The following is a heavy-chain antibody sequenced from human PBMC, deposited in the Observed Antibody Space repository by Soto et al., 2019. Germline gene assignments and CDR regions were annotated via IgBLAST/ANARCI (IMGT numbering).Heavy chain of an antibody. D-gene: IGHD6-19*01. CDR2: IYHSGST. CDR3: ASAGCLGAVAADY. Sequence: QLQLQESGSGLVKPSQTLSLTCAVSGGSISSGGYSWSWIRQPPGKGLEWIGYIYHSGSTYYNPSLKSRVTISVDRSKIQFSLKLSSVTAAERAVDYCASAGCLGAVAADYWGQGTLVTVSS. CDR1: GGSISSGGYS. J-gene: IGHJ4*02. V-gene: IGHV4-30-2*01.